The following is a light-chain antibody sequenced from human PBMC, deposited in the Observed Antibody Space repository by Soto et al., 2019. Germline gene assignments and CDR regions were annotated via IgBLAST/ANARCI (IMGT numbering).Light chain of an antibody. CDR1: QSVSSRY. Sequence: EIVLTQSPGTLSLSPGERATLSCRASQSVSSRYLAWYQQKPGQAPRLLMYDASSRATGIPDRFSGSGSETDFTLTISRLEPEDXAVXXCQHYGISRTFGQGTKVEIK. CDR2: DAS. CDR3: QHYGISRT. V-gene: IGKV3-20*01. J-gene: IGKJ1*01.